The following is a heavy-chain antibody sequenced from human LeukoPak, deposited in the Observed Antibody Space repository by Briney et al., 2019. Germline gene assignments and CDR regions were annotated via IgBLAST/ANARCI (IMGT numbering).Heavy chain of an antibody. CDR3: ARYSGNYLGAGAEYFQH. V-gene: IGHV4-39*01. CDR2: IYYSGST. J-gene: IGHJ1*01. CDR1: GGSISSSNYY. Sequence: SETLSLTCTVSGGSISSSNYYWGWIRQPPGKGLEWIGSIYYSGSTYYNPSLKSRVTISVDTSKNQFSLKLSSVTAADTAVYYCARYSGNYLGAGAEYFQHWGQGTLVTVSS. D-gene: IGHD1-26*01.